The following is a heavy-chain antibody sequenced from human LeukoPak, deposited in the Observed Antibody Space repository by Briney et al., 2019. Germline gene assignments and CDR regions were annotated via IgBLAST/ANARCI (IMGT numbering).Heavy chain of an antibody. V-gene: IGHV3-74*01. J-gene: IGHJ4*02. D-gene: IGHD1-26*01. Sequence: GGSLRLSCAASGFTFSNYWMHWVRQAPGKGLVWVSRINSDGSVTNYADSVKGRFTISRDNAKNTLYLQMNSLTAEDTAVYYCARARGGTYLDYWGQGTLVTVSS. CDR2: INSDGSVT. CDR3: ARARGGTYLDY. CDR1: GFTFSNYW.